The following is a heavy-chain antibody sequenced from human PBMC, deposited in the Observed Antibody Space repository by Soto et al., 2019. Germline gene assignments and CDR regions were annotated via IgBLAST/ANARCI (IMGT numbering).Heavy chain of an antibody. Sequence: PSETLSLTCSVSCGSISGSYWRCIRQSPGKGLEGLGYVYYPGSTNYSPSLRIRVSISVDTSKNEFSLRLSSVTAADTAVYFCARSVAVPGAHIDYWGQGTQVTVSS. CDR3: ARSVAVPGAHIDY. V-gene: IGHV4-59*01. CDR1: CGSISGSY. D-gene: IGHD6-19*01. CDR2: VYYPGST. J-gene: IGHJ4*02.